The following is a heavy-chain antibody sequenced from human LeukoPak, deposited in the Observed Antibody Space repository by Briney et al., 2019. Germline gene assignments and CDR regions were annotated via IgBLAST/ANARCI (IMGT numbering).Heavy chain of an antibody. V-gene: IGHV1-69*04. Sequence: ASVKVSCKASGGTFSSYAISWVRQAPGQGLEWMGRIIPTFGIANYAQKFQGRVTITADKSTSTAYMELSSLRSEDTAVYYCVCSTSSGYYYYYYGMDVWGQGTTVTVSS. CDR2: IIPTFGIA. CDR3: VCSTSSGYYYYYYGMDV. J-gene: IGHJ6*02. D-gene: IGHD2-2*01. CDR1: GGTFSSYA.